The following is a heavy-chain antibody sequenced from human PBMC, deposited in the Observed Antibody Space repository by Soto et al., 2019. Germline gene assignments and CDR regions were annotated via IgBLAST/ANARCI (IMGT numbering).Heavy chain of an antibody. CDR1: GYSISSGYY. CDR2: IYHSGST. J-gene: IGHJ2*01. Sequence: SETLSLTCAVSGYSISSGYYWGWIRQPPGKGLEWIGSIYHSGSTYYNPSLKSRVTISVDTSKNQFSLKLSSVTAADTAVYYCARSNYDDSSGYYLAYWYFDLWGSGTLVTVSS. D-gene: IGHD3-22*01. CDR3: ARSNYDDSSGYYLAYWYFDL. V-gene: IGHV4-38-2*01.